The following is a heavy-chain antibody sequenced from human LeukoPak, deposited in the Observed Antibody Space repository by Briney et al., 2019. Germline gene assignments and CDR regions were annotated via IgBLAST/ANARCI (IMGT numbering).Heavy chain of an antibody. CDR2: ISYNGIT. CDR1: GGSITSGCSS. D-gene: IGHD6-6*01. V-gene: IGHV4-31*03. Sequence: PSETLSLTCSVAGGSITSGCSSWNWLRQVPGKGLKWIGHISYNGITFYDPSLRSRVSMSLDTSKNHFFLNLSSVTAADTAIHYWAGRDSSSDCFDFWGQGTLATVSS. CDR3: AGRDSSSDCFDF. J-gene: IGHJ4*02.